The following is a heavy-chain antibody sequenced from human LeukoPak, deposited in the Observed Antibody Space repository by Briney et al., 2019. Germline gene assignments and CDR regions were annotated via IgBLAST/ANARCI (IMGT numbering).Heavy chain of an antibody. CDR3: ARDGRGYSYGYVAY. CDR1: GFTFSSYA. D-gene: IGHD5-18*01. Sequence: GSLRLSCAASGFTFSSYAMSWIRQSPGKGLEWIGSIYHSGSTYYNPSLKSRVTISADTSKNQFSLKLSSVTAADTAVYYCARDGRGYSYGYVAYWGQGTLVTVSS. V-gene: IGHV4-38-2*02. J-gene: IGHJ4*02. CDR2: IYHSGST.